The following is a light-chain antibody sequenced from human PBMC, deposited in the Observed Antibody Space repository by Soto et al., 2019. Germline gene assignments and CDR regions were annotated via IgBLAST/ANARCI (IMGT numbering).Light chain of an antibody. V-gene: IGKV3-20*01. Sequence: IVLTQSPGTLSLSPGERATLSCRASQSVSSSYLAWYQQQPGQAPRLLIYGSSNRATGIPDRFSGSGSGTDFTLTISRLEPEDFAVYYCQQYGSSLLTFGGGTKV. J-gene: IGKJ4*01. CDR1: QSVSSSY. CDR3: QQYGSSLLT. CDR2: GSS.